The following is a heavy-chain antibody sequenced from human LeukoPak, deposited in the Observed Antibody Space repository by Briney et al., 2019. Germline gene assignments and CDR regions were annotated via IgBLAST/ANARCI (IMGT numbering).Heavy chain of an antibody. J-gene: IGHJ4*02. Sequence: PSEPLSLTCAVSGGSISSGGYSWGWIRQPPGKGLEWIGYIYYSGSTYYNPSLKSRVTISVDTSKNQFSLKLSSVTAADTAVYYCARLSTVYKRLYYFDYWGQGTLVTVSS. D-gene: IGHD2-8*01. V-gene: IGHV4-30-4*07. CDR3: ARLSTVYKRLYYFDY. CDR1: GGSISSGGYS. CDR2: IYYSGST.